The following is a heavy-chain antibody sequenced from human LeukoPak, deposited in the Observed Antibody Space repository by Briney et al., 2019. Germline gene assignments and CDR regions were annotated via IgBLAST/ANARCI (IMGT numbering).Heavy chain of an antibody. D-gene: IGHD2-8*01. V-gene: IGHV3-21*06. CDR2: ITSGGDYI. J-gene: IGHJ4*02. CDR1: GFTFNTFN. CDR3: ARGVYHFDY. Sequence: PGGSLRLSCAASGFTFNTFNMNWVRQAPGKGLEWVSSITSGGDYIYYADSVKGRFTISRDNAKNSLYLQMNSLRAEDTAVYYCARGVYHFDYWGQGTLVTVSS.